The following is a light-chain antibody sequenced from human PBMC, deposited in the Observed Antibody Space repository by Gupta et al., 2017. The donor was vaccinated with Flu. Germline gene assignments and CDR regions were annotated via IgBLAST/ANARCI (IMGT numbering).Light chain of an antibody. J-gene: IGLJ3*02. V-gene: IGLV3-21*02. CDR3: QVWDTSSDHGV. Sequence: SYVLTQPPSVSVAPGQTARITCGGNKIGSETVHWYQQKPGQAPVRGGGEDRDRPSGIPERFAGYNSGNTAKLKISRVEAGDEADYYCQVWDTSSDHGVFGGGTMLTVL. CDR1: KIGSET. CDR2: EDR.